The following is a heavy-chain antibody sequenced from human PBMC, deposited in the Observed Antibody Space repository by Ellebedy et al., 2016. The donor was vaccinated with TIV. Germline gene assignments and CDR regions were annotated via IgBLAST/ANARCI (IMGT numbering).Heavy chain of an antibody. CDR1: GFSFRSYW. CDR2: IKQDGSEK. V-gene: IGHV3-7*01. Sequence: GGSLRLSCGASGFSFRSYWMTWVRQAPGKGLEWVANIKQDGSEKYYVDSVKGRFTISRDNAKNSLYLHLKSLRAEDTAMYYCATDGSYGDYLSPTHAFVIWGQGTMVTVSS. D-gene: IGHD4-17*01. J-gene: IGHJ3*02. CDR3: ATDGSYGDYLSPTHAFVI.